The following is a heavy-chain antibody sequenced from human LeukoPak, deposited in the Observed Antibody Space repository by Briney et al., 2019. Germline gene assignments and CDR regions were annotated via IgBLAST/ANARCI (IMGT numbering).Heavy chain of an antibody. Sequence: GESLKISCKASGYSFTNYWLGWVRQLPGKGVEWMGIIYPGDSDTRYTPSFQGQVTISADKSISTAYLQWSSLKASDTALYYCARQGYTSSWYAYWGQGTLVTVSS. V-gene: IGHV5-51*01. CDR3: ARQGYTSSWYAY. J-gene: IGHJ4*02. CDR1: GYSFTNYW. D-gene: IGHD6-13*01. CDR2: IYPGDSDT.